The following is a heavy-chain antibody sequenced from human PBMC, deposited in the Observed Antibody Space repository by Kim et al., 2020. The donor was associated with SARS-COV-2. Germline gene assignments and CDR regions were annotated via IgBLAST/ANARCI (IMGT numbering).Heavy chain of an antibody. D-gene: IGHD4-4*01. J-gene: IGHJ3*02. V-gene: IGHV3-30*18. CDR2: ISYDGSNK. CDR1: GFTFSSYG. Sequence: GGSLRLSCAASGFTFSSYGMHWVRQAPGKGLEWVAVISYDGSNKYYADSVKGRFTISRDNSKNTLYLQMNSLRAEDTAVYYCAKGYFDYSNYVSHDAFDIWGQGTMVTVSS. CDR3: AKGYFDYSNYVSHDAFDI.